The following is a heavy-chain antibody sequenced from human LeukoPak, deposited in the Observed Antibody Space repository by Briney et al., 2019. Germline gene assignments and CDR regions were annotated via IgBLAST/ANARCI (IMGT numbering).Heavy chain of an antibody. Sequence: AASVKVSCKASGGTFRSYAITWVRQAPGKGLEWMGGIIPMINTPKYAQKFQGRVSITADESTSTGYMEVSSLRSEDTAVYYCAIFQGTYGDNEIDYWGQGTLVTVSS. D-gene: IGHD4-17*01. J-gene: IGHJ4*02. CDR3: AIFQGTYGDNEIDY. V-gene: IGHV1-69*13. CDR1: GGTFRSYA. CDR2: IIPMINTP.